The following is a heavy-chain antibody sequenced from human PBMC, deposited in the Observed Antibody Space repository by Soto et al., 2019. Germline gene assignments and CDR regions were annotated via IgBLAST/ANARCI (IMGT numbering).Heavy chain of an antibody. Sequence: QVQLQESGPGLVKPSQTLSLTCTVSGGSISSGGYYWSWIRQHPGKGLEWIGYIYYSGSTYYNPSLKSRVTISVDTSKNQFSLKLTSVTAADTAVYYCARQPFYGDPETTYSYGMDVWGQGTTVTVSS. CDR3: ARQPFYGDPETTYSYGMDV. J-gene: IGHJ6*02. D-gene: IGHD4-17*01. CDR1: GGSISSGGYY. CDR2: IYYSGST. V-gene: IGHV4-31*03.